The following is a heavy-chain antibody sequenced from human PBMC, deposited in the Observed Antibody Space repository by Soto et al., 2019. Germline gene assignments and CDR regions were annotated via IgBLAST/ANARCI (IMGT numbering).Heavy chain of an antibody. CDR1: GFAFGAYA. V-gene: IGHV3-23*01. CDR3: AKDPVPQLLPSWWFDP. Sequence: GGSLRLSCAASGFAFGAYAMTWVRQAPGKGLEWVSVISGAGGNTYYADSVKGRFTVSRDNSKKMLYLEMNSLRVEDTAIYYCAKDPVPQLLPSWWFDPWGQGTRVTVSS. J-gene: IGHJ5*02. D-gene: IGHD2-2*01. CDR2: ISGAGGNT.